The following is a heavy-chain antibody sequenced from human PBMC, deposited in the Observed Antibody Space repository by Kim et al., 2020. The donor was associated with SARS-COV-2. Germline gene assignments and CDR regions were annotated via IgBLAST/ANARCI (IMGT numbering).Heavy chain of an antibody. CDR2: ISYDGSNK. CDR1: GFTFSSYA. V-gene: IGHV3-30-3*01. J-gene: IGHJ4*02. D-gene: IGHD3-22*01. CDR3: ARGGYYYDSSGYDLDY. Sequence: GGSLRLSCAASGFTFSSYAMHWVRQAPGKGLEWVAVISYDGSNKYYADSVKGRFTISRDNSKNTLYLQMNSLRAEDTAVYYCARGGYYYDSSGYDLDYWGQGPLVTVSS.